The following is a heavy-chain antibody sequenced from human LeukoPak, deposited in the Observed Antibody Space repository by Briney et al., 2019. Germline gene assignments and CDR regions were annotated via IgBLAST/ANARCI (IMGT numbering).Heavy chain of an antibody. J-gene: IGHJ4*02. CDR1: GFTFSSYG. CDR2: IRYDGSNK. D-gene: IGHD3-10*01. Sequence: GGSLRLSCAASGFTFSSYGMHWVRQAPGKGLEWVAFIRYDGSNKYYADSVKGRFTISRDNSKNTLYLQMNSLRAEDTAVYYCAKAPRIVHYYGSGSYFDYWGQGTLVTVSS. V-gene: IGHV3-30*02. CDR3: AKAPRIVHYYGSGSYFDY.